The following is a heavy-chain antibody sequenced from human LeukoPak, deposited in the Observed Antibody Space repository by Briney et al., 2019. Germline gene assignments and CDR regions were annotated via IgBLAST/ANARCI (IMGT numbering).Heavy chain of an antibody. Sequence: SETLSLTCSVSGASISSYYWSWIRQSPGKGLEWIGYIHTNGSTNYNPSLKSQDTLAGDTAKNQLSPKLRAVTAADTAVFCGTKGYFDSSGSSNPFDYWGQGTLVTVSS. J-gene: IGHJ4*02. CDR1: GASISSYY. D-gene: IGHD3-22*01. CDR2: IHTNGST. V-gene: IGHV4-4*09. CDR3: TKGYFDSSGSSNPFDY.